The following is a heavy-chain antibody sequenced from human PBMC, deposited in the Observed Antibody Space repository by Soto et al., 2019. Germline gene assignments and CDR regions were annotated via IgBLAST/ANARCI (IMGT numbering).Heavy chain of an antibody. Sequence: GGFLRLSCAASGFTFSSYSMNWVRQAPGKGLEWVSSISSSSSYIYYADSVKGRFTISRDNAKNSLYLKMNSLRAEDTAVYYCARDLLVGSSSFYYYYGMDVWGQGTTVTVSS. D-gene: IGHD6-6*01. J-gene: IGHJ6*02. V-gene: IGHV3-21*01. CDR3: ARDLLVGSSSFYYYYGMDV. CDR1: GFTFSSYS. CDR2: ISSSSSYI.